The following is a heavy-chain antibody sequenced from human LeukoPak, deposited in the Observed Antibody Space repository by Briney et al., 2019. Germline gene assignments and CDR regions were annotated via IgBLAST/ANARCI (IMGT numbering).Heavy chain of an antibody. CDR1: GGSISSYY. CDR2: IYTGGST. CDR3: ARALWFGDQGWFDP. J-gene: IGHJ5*02. Sequence: PSETLSLTCAVSGGSISSYYWSWIRQPAGKGLEWIGRIYTGGSTNYNPSLKSRATMSVDTSKNQFSLKLSSVTAADTAVYYCARALWFGDQGWFDPWGQGTLVTVSS. V-gene: IGHV4-4*07. D-gene: IGHD3-10*01.